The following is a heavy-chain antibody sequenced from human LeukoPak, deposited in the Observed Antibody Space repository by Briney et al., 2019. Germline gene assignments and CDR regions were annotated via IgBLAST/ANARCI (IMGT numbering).Heavy chain of an antibody. D-gene: IGHD2-8*02. CDR1: GYTFTTHF. CDR2: INPADGTR. CDR3: ARGAGDVFHERRILDR. Sequence: ASVKVSCKASGYTFTTHFMNWVRQAPGQGLEWRAIINPADGTRTYAQKFQDRVTLTRDTSTDTVYMVLSSLRSDNTAVYYCARGAGDVFHERRILDRWGQRTLVTVSS. V-gene: IGHV1-46*01. J-gene: IGHJ5*02.